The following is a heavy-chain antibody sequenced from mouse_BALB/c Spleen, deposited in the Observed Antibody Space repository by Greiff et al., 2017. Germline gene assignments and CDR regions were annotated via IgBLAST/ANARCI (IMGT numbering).Heavy chain of an antibody. J-gene: IGHJ1*01. D-gene: IGHD1-1*01. V-gene: IGHV14-3*02. Sequence: EVKLQESGAELVKPGASVKLSCTASGFNINDTYMHWVKQRPEQGLEWIGRIDPANGNTKYDPKFQGKATITADTSSNTAYLQLSSLTSEDTAVYYCARGGSHWYFDVWGAGTTVTVAS. CDR3: ARGGSHWYFDV. CDR2: IDPANGNT. CDR1: GFNINDTY.